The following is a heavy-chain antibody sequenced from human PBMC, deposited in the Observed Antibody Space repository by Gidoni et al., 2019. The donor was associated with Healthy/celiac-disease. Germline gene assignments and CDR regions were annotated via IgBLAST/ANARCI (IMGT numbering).Heavy chain of an antibody. V-gene: IGHV3-30*18. Sequence: QVQLVESGGGVVQPGRSLRLPCAASGFTFSSYGMHWVRQAPGKGLEGVAVISYDGSNKYYADSVKGRFTISRDNSKNTLYLQMNSLRAEDTAVYYCAKGPPGPFTMIAMDFQHWGQGTLVTVSS. D-gene: IGHD3-22*01. CDR3: AKGPPGPFTMIAMDFQH. CDR1: GFTFSSYG. J-gene: IGHJ1*01. CDR2: ISYDGSNK.